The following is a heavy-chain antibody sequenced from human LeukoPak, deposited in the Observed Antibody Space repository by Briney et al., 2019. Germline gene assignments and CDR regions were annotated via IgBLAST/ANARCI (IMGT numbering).Heavy chain of an antibody. CDR2: MNPNSGNT. Sequence: ASVKVSCKASGYTFTGYYMHWVRQAPGQGLEWMGWMNPNSGNTGYAQKFQGRVTMTRNTSISTAYMELSSLRSEDTAVYYCASSVAGTRWFDPWGQGTLVTVSS. CDR1: GYTFTGYY. CDR3: ASSVAGTRWFDP. D-gene: IGHD6-19*01. J-gene: IGHJ5*02. V-gene: IGHV1-8*02.